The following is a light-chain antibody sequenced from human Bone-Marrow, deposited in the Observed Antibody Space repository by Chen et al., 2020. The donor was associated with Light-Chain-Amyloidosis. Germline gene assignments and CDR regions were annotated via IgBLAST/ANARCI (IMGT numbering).Light chain of an antibody. Sequence: QSALTQPASVSGSPVPSITISCTGTSSDVGGDNHVSWYQQHPDKAPKLMIYEVTNRPSWVPDRFSCSKSDNTASLTISVLQTEDEADYFCSSYTITNTLVFGSGTRVTVL. V-gene: IGLV2-14*01. CDR2: EVT. CDR3: SSYTITNTLV. J-gene: IGLJ1*01. CDR1: SSDVGGDNH.